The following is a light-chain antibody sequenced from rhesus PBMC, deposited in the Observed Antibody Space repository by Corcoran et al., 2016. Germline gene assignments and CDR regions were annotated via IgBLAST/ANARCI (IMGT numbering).Light chain of an antibody. CDR2: NAS. Sequence: DIQMTQSPSSLSASVGDTVTITCPASQGISKYLAWYQQKPGKAPKLRIYNASTLQSWVPSRFRGSGSGTEFTLTISSLQPADFATYYGQQHNSYPWTFGQGTKVEIK. J-gene: IGKJ1*01. CDR1: QGISKY. CDR3: QQHNSYPWT. V-gene: IGKV1-25*01.